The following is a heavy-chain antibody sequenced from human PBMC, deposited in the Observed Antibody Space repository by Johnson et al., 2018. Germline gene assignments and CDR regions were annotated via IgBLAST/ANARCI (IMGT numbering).Heavy chain of an antibody. CDR1: GFTFDDYA. CDR2: ISWNSGSI. J-gene: IGHJ6*02. V-gene: IGHV3-9*01. D-gene: IGHD6-19*01. Sequence: VQLVQSGGGLVQXGRSLRLXCAASGFTFDDYAMHWVRQAPGKGLEWVSGISWNSGSIGYADSVKGRFTISRENAKNSRDLQMNSLRAEDTALYSWAKGGRSGWDYYYYGMDVWGQGTTVTVSS. CDR3: AKGGRSGWDYYYYGMDV.